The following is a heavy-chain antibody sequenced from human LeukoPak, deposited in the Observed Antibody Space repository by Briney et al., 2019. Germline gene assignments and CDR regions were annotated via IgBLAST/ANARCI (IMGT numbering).Heavy chain of an antibody. CDR2: IYSGGST. V-gene: IGHV3-53*01. CDR1: GFTVSSNY. J-gene: IGHJ6*04. CDR3: AREPHRWFGEQYGMDV. D-gene: IGHD3-10*01. Sequence: GGSLRLSCAASGFTVSSNYMSWVRQAPGKGLEWVSVIYSGGSTYYADSVKGRFTISRDNSKNTLYLQMNSLRAEDTAVYYCAREPHRWFGEQYGMDVWGKGPRSPSPQ.